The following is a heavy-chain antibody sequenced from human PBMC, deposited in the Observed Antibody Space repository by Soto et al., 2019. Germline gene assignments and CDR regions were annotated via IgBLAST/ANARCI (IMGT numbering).Heavy chain of an antibody. CDR3: ARDLVVTSYWYFDL. D-gene: IGHD3-22*01. Sequence: EVQLVESGGGLIQPGGSLRLSCAASGFTVSSNYMSWVRQAPGKGLEWVSVIYSGGSTYYADSVKGRFTISRDNSKNTLYLQMNSLRAEDTAVYYCARDLVVTSYWYFDLWGRGTLVTVSS. V-gene: IGHV3-53*01. J-gene: IGHJ2*01. CDR1: GFTVSSNY. CDR2: IYSGGST.